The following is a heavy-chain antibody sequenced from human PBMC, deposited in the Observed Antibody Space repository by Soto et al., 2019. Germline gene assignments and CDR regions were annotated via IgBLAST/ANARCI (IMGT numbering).Heavy chain of an antibody. CDR1: GYIFTSYG. J-gene: IGHJ1*01. D-gene: IGHD6-19*01. CDR2: GSTNNGNT. CDR3: ARDNGQGLVSD. V-gene: IGHV1-18*01. Sequence: QVQLVQSGAEVKKPGASVKVSCKASGYIFTSYGISWVRQAPGQGLEWGGRGSTNNGNTKYAQKLQGRVTMTTDTSASIAYMELGSLRSDDTAVYYCARDNGQGLVSDWGQGTLVTVSS.